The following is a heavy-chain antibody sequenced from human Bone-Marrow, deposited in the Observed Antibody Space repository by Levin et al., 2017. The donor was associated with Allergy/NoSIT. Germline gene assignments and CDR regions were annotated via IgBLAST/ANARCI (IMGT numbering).Heavy chain of an antibody. CDR2: INSDGSTT. Sequence: GESLKISCAASGFTFRNYWMHWVRQAPGKGLVWVSRINSDGSTTSYADSVKGRFTISRDNAKNTLYLQMNSLRVEDTALYYCAMPYCSSTSCYLGMDHWGQGTLVTVSS. J-gene: IGHJ4*02. V-gene: IGHV3-74*01. CDR1: GFTFRNYW. D-gene: IGHD2-2*01. CDR3: AMPYCSSTSCYLGMDH.